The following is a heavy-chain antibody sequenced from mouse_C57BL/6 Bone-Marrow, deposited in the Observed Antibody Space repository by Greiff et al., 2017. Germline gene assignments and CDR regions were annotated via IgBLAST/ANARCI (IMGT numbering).Heavy chain of an antibody. CDR2: IYPGSGST. CDR1: GYTFTSYW. CDR3: ARPYYSNYWYFDV. J-gene: IGHJ1*03. Sequence: QVQLQQPGPELVKPGASVKMSCKASGYTFTSYWITWVKQRPGQGLEWIGDIYPGSGSTNYNEKFKSKATLTVDTSSSTAYMQLSSLTSEDSAVYSCARPYYSNYWYFDVCGTGTTVTVSA. V-gene: IGHV1-55*01. D-gene: IGHD2-5*01.